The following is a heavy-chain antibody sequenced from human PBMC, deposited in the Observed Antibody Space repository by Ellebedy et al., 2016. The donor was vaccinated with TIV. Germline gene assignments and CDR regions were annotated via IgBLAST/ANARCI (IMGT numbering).Heavy chain of an antibody. CDR3: ARATSVTTIAY. Sequence: MPSETLSLTCTVSGGSITSSNYYWGWIRRPPGKGLEWIGSLYYSGSTYFNPSLKSRVTISVETSKNQFSLTLTSVTAADTAVYYCARATSVTTIAYWGQGTLVTVSS. V-gene: IGHV4-39*01. J-gene: IGHJ4*02. D-gene: IGHD4-17*01. CDR1: GGSITSSNYY. CDR2: LYYSGST.